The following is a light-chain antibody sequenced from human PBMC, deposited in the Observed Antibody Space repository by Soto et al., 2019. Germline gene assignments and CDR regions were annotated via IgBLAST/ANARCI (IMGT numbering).Light chain of an antibody. Sequence: DGQMTQSPSSQSASVGDRVIITCRASREITDYLAWYQQKPGQVPKLLVYTASTLQSGVPSRFTASGSGTDFTLTISSLQPEDFATYYCQQLESYPSTFGGGTKVDIK. CDR1: REITDY. CDR2: TAS. CDR3: QQLESYPST. V-gene: IGKV1-27*01. J-gene: IGKJ4*01.